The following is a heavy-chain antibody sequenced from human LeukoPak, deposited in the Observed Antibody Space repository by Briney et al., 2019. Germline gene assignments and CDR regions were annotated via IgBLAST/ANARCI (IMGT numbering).Heavy chain of an antibody. J-gene: IGHJ4*02. CDR1: GYTFTSYD. CDR2: MNPNSGNT. V-gene: IGHV1-8*01. CDR3: ARLGYGANYIDF. D-gene: IGHD4/OR15-4a*01. Sequence: ASVKVSCKASGYTFTSYDINWVRQATGQGLEWMGWMNPNSGNTGYAQKFQGGVTMTRNTSISTAYMELSRLRSDDTAVYYCARLGYGANYIDFWGQGTLVTVSS.